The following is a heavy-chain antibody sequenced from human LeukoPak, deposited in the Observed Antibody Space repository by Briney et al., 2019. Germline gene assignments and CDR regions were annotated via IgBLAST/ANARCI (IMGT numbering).Heavy chain of an antibody. D-gene: IGHD2-21*02. J-gene: IGHJ4*02. CDR2: IYPGDSDT. CDR3: ARGRGDARSGLDY. V-gene: IGHV5-51*01. CDR1: GYSFTRYW. Sequence: GESLKISCTGSGYSFTRYWIGWVRQMPGKGLEWMGIIYPGDSDTRYSPSFQGQVTISADKSISTAYLQWSSLKASDTAMYYCARGRGDARSGLDYWGQGTLVTVSS.